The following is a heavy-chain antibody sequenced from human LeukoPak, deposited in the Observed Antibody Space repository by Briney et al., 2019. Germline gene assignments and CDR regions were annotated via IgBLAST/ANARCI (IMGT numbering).Heavy chain of an antibody. CDR2: INQDGSEK. CDR3: ARAREAPANVFPDH. V-gene: IGHV3-7*01. J-gene: IGHJ4*02. Sequence: PGWSLTLSCAASGFTFSRYWMTWVRQSPGKGLEWVANINQDGSEKYYGDSVTGRFTISRDNAENSLFLQMNSLRADDTGVYYCARAREAPANVFPDHWGQGVVVTASS. D-gene: IGHD2-15*01. CDR1: GFTFSRYW.